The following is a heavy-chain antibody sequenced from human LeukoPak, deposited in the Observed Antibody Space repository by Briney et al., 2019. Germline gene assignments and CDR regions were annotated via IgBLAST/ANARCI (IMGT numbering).Heavy chain of an antibody. CDR2: ISGSGAST. Sequence: GGSLRLSCAASGFTFSSYAMSWVRQAPGKGLEWVSSISGSGASTYYADSVKGRFTVSRDNSKNTLYLQMNSLRAEDTAVYYCARFQVAYYDPSGFDHWGQGSLVTVSS. CDR1: GFTFSSYA. D-gene: IGHD3-3*01. V-gene: IGHV3-23*01. CDR3: ARFQVAYYDPSGFDH. J-gene: IGHJ5*02.